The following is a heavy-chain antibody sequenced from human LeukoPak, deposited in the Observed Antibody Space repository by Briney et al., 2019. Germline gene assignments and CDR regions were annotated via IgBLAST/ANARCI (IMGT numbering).Heavy chain of an antibody. Sequence: SETLSLTCTVSGGSISSYYWSWIRQPAGKGLEWIGRIYTSGSTNYNPSLKSRVTISVDTSKNQFSLKLSSVTAADTAVYYCAIVATIGGYFDYWGQGTLVTVSS. CDR2: IYTSGST. CDR1: GGSISSYY. D-gene: IGHD5-12*01. V-gene: IGHV4-4*07. J-gene: IGHJ4*02. CDR3: AIVATIGGYFDY.